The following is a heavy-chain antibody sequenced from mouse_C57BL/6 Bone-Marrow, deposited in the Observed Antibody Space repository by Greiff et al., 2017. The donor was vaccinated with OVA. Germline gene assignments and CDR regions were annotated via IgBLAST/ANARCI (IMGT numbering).Heavy chain of an antibody. CDR3: ARDFYYDYDGFAMDY. CDR2: IWWDDDK. CDR1: GFSLSTFGMG. D-gene: IGHD2-4*01. Sequence: ESGPGILQPSQTLSLTCSFSGFSLSTFGMGVGWIRQPSGKGLEWLAHIWWDDDKYYNPALKSRLTISKDTSKNQVFLKIANVDTADTATYYCARDFYYDYDGFAMDYWGQGTSVTVSS. J-gene: IGHJ4*01. V-gene: IGHV8-8*01.